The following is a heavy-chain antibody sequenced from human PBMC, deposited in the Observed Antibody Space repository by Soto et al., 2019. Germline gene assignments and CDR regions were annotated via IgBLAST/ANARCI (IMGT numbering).Heavy chain of an antibody. CDR2: ISTSSTYI. D-gene: IGHD6-19*01. J-gene: IGHJ4*02. Sequence: EVQLVESGGGLVKPGGSLRLSCGASGFTFSTYTMNWVRQAPGKGLEWVSSISTSSTYIYYADSVKGRFTISRDNARNSLFLQMNSLRAEDTAVYYCARDLEVAVAGTFDYWGQGTLVTVSS. CDR1: GFTFSTYT. CDR3: ARDLEVAVAGTFDY. V-gene: IGHV3-21*01.